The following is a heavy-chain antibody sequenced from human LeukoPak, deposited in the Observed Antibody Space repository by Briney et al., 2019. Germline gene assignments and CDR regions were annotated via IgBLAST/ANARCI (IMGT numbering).Heavy chain of an antibody. CDR3: ARGQFWRYFDY. CDR1: GGSFSGYY. Sequence: SETLSLTCAVYGGSFSGYYWSWVRQPPGKGLEWIGEINHSGSTNYNPSLTSRGTISVDTSKNQFSLKLSSVTAADTAVYYCARGQFWRYFDYWGQGTLVTVSS. D-gene: IGHD3-3*01. J-gene: IGHJ4*02. V-gene: IGHV4-34*01. CDR2: INHSGST.